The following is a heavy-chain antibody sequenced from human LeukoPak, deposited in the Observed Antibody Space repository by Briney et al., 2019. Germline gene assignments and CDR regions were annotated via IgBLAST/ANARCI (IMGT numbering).Heavy chain of an antibody. J-gene: IGHJ5*02. V-gene: IGHV1-18*01. Sequence: ASVRVSCKASGYMFTSYAISWVRRPPGQGLEWMGWIRAYNGNTKYAQKFQARVTMATDTSTSTAYMELRSLRSDDTAVYYCARVAVDLDCSGDTCSSVFKSFDAWGQGTLVTVSS. CDR2: IRAYNGNT. CDR1: GYMFTSYA. D-gene: IGHD2-15*01. CDR3: ARVAVDLDCSGDTCSSVFKSFDA.